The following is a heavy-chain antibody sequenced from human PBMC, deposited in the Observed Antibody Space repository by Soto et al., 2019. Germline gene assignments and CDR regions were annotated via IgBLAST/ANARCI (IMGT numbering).Heavy chain of an antibody. CDR2: IWYDGSNK. CDR1: GFTFSSYG. Sequence: GGSLRLSCAASGFTFSSYGMHWVRQAPGKGLEWVAVIWYDGSNKYYADSVKGRFTISRDNSKNTLYLQMNSLRAEDTAVYYCASTLTIAAAEYWGQGTLVTVSS. CDR3: ASTLTIAAAEY. J-gene: IGHJ4*02. D-gene: IGHD6-13*01. V-gene: IGHV3-33*01.